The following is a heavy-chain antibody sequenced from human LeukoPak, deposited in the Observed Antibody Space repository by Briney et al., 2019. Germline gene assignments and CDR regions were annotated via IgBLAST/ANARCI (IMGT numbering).Heavy chain of an antibody. D-gene: IGHD4-23*01. CDR3: ARLRKGGNWASYYYGMDV. V-gene: IGHV4-59*01. Sequence: SETLSLTCTVSGGSISSYYWSWIRQPPGKGLEWIGYIYYSGSTNYNPSLKSRVTISVDTSKNQFSLKLSSVTAADTAVYYCARLRKGGNWASYYYGMDVWGQGTTVTVSS. CDR1: GGSISSYY. J-gene: IGHJ6*02. CDR2: IYYSGST.